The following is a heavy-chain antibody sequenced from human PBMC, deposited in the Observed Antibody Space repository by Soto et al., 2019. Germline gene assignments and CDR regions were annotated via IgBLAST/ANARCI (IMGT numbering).Heavy chain of an antibody. Sequence: QVHLQESGPGLVRPSETLSLTCTVSGDSVSNHFWSWIRQPPGKGLEWIAFIHYSGTPNYNPSLKSPVTISVDTPKNQFSLRLTSVTAADTAVYYCARHPRTSGGERTFDYWGQGTMVAVSS. CDR3: ARHPRTSGGERTFDY. J-gene: IGHJ4*02. CDR1: GDSVSNHF. D-gene: IGHD2-21*01. CDR2: IHYSGTP. V-gene: IGHV4-59*08.